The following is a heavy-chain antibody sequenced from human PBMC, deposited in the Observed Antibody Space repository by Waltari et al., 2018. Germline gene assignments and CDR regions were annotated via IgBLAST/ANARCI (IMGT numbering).Heavy chain of an antibody. D-gene: IGHD2-15*01. CDR3: ARKKAGLLDAFDI. CDR1: GLNFDEFG. CDR2: IWYDGSIQ. V-gene: IGHV3-33*01. Sequence: QVQLVEYGGGVVQPGKSLRLSCEASGLNFDEFGRHWVRQAPGKGLQWVAVIWYDGSIQHYAESVKGRFTISRDNAENILNLEMSGLRVEDTAVYYCARKKAGLLDAFDIWGQGTMVTVSS. J-gene: IGHJ3*02.